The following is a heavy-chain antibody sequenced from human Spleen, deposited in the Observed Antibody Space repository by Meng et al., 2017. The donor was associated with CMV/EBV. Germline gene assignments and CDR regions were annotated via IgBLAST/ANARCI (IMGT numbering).Heavy chain of an antibody. Sequence: QWRVQESGQVLVKPSETLSLTCTVSGGSMSSDYWSWIRQRAGKGLEWIGRIYTSGSTNYNPSLKSRVTMSVDTSKNQFSLKLSSVTAADTAVYYCARATEYQLLRTTRRNWFDPWGQGTLVTVSS. J-gene: IGHJ5*02. D-gene: IGHD2-2*01. CDR1: GGSMSSDY. CDR3: ARATEYQLLRTTRRNWFDP. V-gene: IGHV4-4*07. CDR2: IYTSGST.